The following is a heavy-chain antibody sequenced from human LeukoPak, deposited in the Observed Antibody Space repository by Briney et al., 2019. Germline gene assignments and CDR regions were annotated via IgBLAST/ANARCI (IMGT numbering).Heavy chain of an antibody. V-gene: IGHV3-53*01. Sequence: GGSLRLSCAASGFTVSSNYMSWVRQAPGKGLEWVSVIYSGGSTYYADSVKGRFTISRDNSKSTLYLQMNSLRAEDTAVYYCARSDYSSSSGYYFDYWGQGTLVTVSS. CDR3: ARSDYSSSSGYYFDY. CDR2: IYSGGST. CDR1: GFTVSSNY. J-gene: IGHJ4*02. D-gene: IGHD6-6*01.